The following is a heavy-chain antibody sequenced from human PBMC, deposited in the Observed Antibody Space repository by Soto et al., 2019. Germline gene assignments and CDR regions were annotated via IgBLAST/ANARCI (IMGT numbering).Heavy chain of an antibody. D-gene: IGHD6-13*01. CDR3: ARTVAAAEFDP. CDR2: INPNSGGT. J-gene: IGHJ5*02. Sequence: ASVKVSFRASGYTFTGYYMHWVRQAPGQGLEWMGCINPNSGGTNYAQKFQGRVTMTRDTSISTAYMELSRLRSDDTAVYYCARTVAAAEFDPCGQGTLVTVSS. V-gene: IGHV1-2*02. CDR1: GYTFTGYY.